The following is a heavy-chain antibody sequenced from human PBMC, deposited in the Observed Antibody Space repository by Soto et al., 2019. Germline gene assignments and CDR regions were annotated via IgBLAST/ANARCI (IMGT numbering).Heavy chain of an antibody. CDR3: AREKSGYSDY. J-gene: IGHJ4*02. CDR2: MNPNRGNT. CDR1: GYSFTSYD. Sequence: QVQLVQSWGEVKKPGASVKVSCKASGYSFTSYDINWVRQATGQGLEWMGWMNPNRGNTGYAQKYQGRVTMTRNISISTAYMALSSLRSEDTDVYYCAREKSGYSDYWGQGTLVTVSS. D-gene: IGHD3-3*01. V-gene: IGHV1-8*01.